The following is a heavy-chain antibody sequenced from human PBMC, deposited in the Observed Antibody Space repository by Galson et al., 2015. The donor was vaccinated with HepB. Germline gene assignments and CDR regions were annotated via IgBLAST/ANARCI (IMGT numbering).Heavy chain of an antibody. V-gene: IGHV2-70*01. D-gene: IGHD3-22*01. J-gene: IGHJ4*02. CDR2: IDWDDDK. CDR1: GFSLSTSGMC. Sequence: PALVKPTQTLTLTCTFSGFSLSTSGMCVSWIRQPPGKALEWLALIDWDDDKYYSTSLKTRLTISKDTSKNQVVLTMTNMDPVDTATYYCARGLSYDSSGFFDYWGQGTLVTVSS. CDR3: ARGLSYDSSGFFDY.